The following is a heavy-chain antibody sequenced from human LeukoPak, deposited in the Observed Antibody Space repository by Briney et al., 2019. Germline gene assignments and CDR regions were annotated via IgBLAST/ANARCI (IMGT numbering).Heavy chain of an antibody. D-gene: IGHD1-26*01. CDR2: IRYDGSSK. V-gene: IGHV3-30*02. Sequence: GGSLRLSCAASGFTFSNYGMHWVRQAPGKGLEWVAFIRYDGSSKHYADSVKGQFTISRDNSKNTLYLQMNSLRADDTAVYYCAKGGASILDYWGQGTLVTVSS. J-gene: IGHJ4*02. CDR1: GFTFSNYG. CDR3: AKGGASILDY.